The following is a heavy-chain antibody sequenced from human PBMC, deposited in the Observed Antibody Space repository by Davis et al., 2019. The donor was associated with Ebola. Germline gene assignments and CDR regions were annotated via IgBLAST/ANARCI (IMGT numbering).Heavy chain of an antibody. V-gene: IGHV4-59*08. CDR3: ARHPYNSGWAYWYFDL. Sequence: MPSETLSLTCTVSGGSIRSYYWSWIRQPPGKGLEWIGYIYYSGSTNYNPSLKSRVTISVDTSKNQFSLKLSSVTAADTAVYFCARHPYNSGWAYWYFDLWGRGTLVTVSS. D-gene: IGHD6-19*01. J-gene: IGHJ2*01. CDR1: GGSIRSYY. CDR2: IYYSGST.